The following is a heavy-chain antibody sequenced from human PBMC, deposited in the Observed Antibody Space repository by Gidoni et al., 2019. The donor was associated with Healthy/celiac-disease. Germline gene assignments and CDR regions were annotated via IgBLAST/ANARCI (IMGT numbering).Heavy chain of an antibody. CDR3: ASLRGSTFYYYYYYGMDV. D-gene: IGHD3-16*01. CDR2: INHSGST. J-gene: IGHJ6*02. CDR1: GGSFSGYY. V-gene: IGHV4-34*01. Sequence: QLQLQQWGAGLLKPSETLSLTCAVYGGSFSGYYWSWSRKPPGKGLEWIGEINHSGSTNYNPSLKSRVTISVDTSKNQFSLKLSSVTAADTAVYYCASLRGSTFYYYYYYGMDVWGQGTTVTVSS.